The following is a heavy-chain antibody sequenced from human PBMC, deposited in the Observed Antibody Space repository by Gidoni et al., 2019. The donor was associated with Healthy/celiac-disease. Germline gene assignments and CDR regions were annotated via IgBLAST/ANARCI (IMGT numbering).Heavy chain of an antibody. CDR2: IYYSGST. D-gene: IGHD3-22*01. V-gene: IGHV4-59*01. J-gene: IGHJ4*02. CDR3: ARALPYYYDSSGYSPQFDY. Sequence: QVQLQESGPGLVKPSETLSLTCTVSGGSISSYYWSWIRQPPGKGLEWIGYIYYSGSTNYNPSLKSRVTISVDTSKNQFSLKLSSVTAADTAVYYCARALPYYYDSSGYSPQFDYWGQGTLVTVSS. CDR1: GGSISSYY.